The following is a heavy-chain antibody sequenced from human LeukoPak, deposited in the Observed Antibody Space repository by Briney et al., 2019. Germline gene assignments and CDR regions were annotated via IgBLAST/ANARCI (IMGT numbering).Heavy chain of an antibody. J-gene: IGHJ5*02. Sequence: SETLSLTCTVSGASISSYYWSWIRQPPGKGLEWIGYIYYSGSTNYNPSLKSRVTMSVDTSKNQFSLKLSSVTAADTAIYYCARVGSGGARFDPWGQGTLVTVSS. CDR1: GASISSYY. D-gene: IGHD3-16*01. CDR2: IYYSGST. CDR3: ARVGSGGARFDP. V-gene: IGHV4-59*01.